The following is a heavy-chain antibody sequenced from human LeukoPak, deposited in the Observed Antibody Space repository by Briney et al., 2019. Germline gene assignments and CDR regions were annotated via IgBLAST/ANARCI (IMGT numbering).Heavy chain of an antibody. V-gene: IGHV3-23*01. D-gene: IGHD6-25*01. CDR1: GFSFSAYA. CDR2: ISGTGYST. CDR3: AKEGPKSGYY. J-gene: IGHJ4*02. Sequence: PGGSLRLSCAASGFSFSAYAMTWVRQAPGQGLEWVSGISGTGYSTDYADSVKGRFTIYRDNSKNSLYLQMSSLRAEDTAVYYCAKEGPKSGYYWGQGTLVTVSS.